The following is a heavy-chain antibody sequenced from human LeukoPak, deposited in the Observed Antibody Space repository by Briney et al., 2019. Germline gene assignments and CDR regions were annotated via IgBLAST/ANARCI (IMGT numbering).Heavy chain of an antibody. J-gene: IGHJ3*01. V-gene: IGHV3-7*05. CDR2: IKGDGSEK. CDR1: GVTFSNYC. D-gene: IGHD2-21*01. CDR3: ARVKREDCSRFAAFDV. Sequence: GGSLRLSCAASGVTFSNYCMSWVRQAPGKGLEWVANIKGDGSEKYYVESVKGRFTITRDNAENSLYLQLNSLRGDDTAVYYCARVKREDCSRFAAFDVRGQGTMVTVSS.